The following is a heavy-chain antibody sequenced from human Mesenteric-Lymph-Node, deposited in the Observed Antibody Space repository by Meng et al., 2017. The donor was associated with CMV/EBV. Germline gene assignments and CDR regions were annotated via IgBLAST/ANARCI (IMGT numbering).Heavy chain of an antibody. J-gene: IGHJ6*02. CDR3: ARQVGGYYGMDV. V-gene: IGHV3-66*02. CDR1: GFTVSTNY. Sequence: GGSLRLSCAASGFTVSTNYMSWVRQAPGKGLEWVSVIYSGGSTYYADSVKGRFTISRDNSRNTVYLQMNSLRAEDTAVYYCARQVGGYYGMDVWGQGTTVTVSS. CDR2: IYSGGST. D-gene: IGHD3-16*01.